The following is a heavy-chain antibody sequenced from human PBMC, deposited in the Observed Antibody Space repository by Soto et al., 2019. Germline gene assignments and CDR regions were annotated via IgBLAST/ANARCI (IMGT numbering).Heavy chain of an antibody. CDR2: FDPEDGET. Sequence: GASVKVSCKVSGYTLTELSMHWVRQAPGKGLEWMGGFDPEDGETIYAQKFQGRVTMTEDTSTDTAYMELSSLRSEDTAVYYCATDLGALRFTKSGYFDYWGQGTLVTVSS. D-gene: IGHD5-12*01. V-gene: IGHV1-24*01. J-gene: IGHJ4*02. CDR3: ATDLGALRFTKSGYFDY. CDR1: GYTLTELS.